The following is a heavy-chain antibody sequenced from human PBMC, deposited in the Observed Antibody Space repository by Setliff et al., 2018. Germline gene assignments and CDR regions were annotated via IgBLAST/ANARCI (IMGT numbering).Heavy chain of an antibody. CDR2: IKQDGSEE. CDR3: ARGWWNXINF. Sequence: PGGSLRLSCSASGFTLSTYWMNWVRQAPGKGLEWVAHIKQDGSEEYYVDSVKXXXTIXXXXXXXXXXXXXXXXXXXXTAVYYCARGWWNXINFWGQGIQVTVSS. D-gene: IGHD3-10*01. CDR1: GFTLSTYW. J-gene: IGHJ4*02. V-gene: IGHV3-7*01.